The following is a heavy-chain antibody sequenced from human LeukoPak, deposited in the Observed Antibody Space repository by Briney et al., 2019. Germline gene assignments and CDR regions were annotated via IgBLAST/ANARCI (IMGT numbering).Heavy chain of an antibody. J-gene: IGHJ5*02. CDR1: GFTFSNYD. Sequence: GGSLRLSCAASGFTFSNYDMSWVRQAPGKGLEWVSSISDSGGSTCYADSVKGRFTISRDNSKNTLYLQMTNLRAADTAVYYCAKDLSRAVAADWFDPWDQGSLVTVSS. V-gene: IGHV3-23*01. CDR3: AKDLSRAVAADWFDP. CDR2: ISDSGGST. D-gene: IGHD6-19*01.